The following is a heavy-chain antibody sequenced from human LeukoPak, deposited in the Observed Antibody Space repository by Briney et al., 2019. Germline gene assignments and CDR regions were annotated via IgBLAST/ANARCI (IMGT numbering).Heavy chain of an antibody. CDR1: GFTFSSYG. V-gene: IGHV3-30*18. J-gene: IGHJ4*02. Sequence: PGGSLRLSCAASGFTFSSYGMHWVRQAPGKGLERVAVISYDGSNKYYADSVEGRFTISRDNSKNTLYLQMNSLRAEDTAVYYCAKDSVGASSPTGYWGQGTLVTVSS. CDR2: ISYDGSNK. CDR3: AKDSVGASSPTGY. D-gene: IGHD1-26*01.